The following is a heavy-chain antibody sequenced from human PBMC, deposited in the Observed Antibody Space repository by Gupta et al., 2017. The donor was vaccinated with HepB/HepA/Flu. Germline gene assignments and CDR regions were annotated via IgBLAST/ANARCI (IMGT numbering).Heavy chain of an antibody. Sequence: QVQLVQSGAEVKKPGSSVKVSCKASGGTFSSYAISWVRQAPGQGLEWMGGIIPIFGTANYAQKFQGRVTITADESTSTAYMELSSLRSEDTAVYYCARGEIRFSPTIHYYYMDVWGKGTTVTVSS. CDR2: IIPIFGTA. CDR1: GGTFSSYA. D-gene: IGHD3-3*01. V-gene: IGHV1-69*01. J-gene: IGHJ6*03. CDR3: ARGEIRFSPTIHYYYMDV.